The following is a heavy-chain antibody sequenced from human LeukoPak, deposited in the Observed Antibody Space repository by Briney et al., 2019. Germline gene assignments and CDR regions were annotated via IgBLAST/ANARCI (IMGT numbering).Heavy chain of an antibody. J-gene: IGHJ5*02. CDR1: GYTFTRYD. CDR3: ARGRRIVVPAARTRVNWFDP. Sequence: ASVKVSCKASGYTFTRYDINWVRQATGQGLEWMGWMNPNSGNTGYAQKFQGRVTMTRNTSISTAYMELSSLRSEDTAVYYCARGRRIVVPAARTRVNWFDPWGQGTLVTVSS. CDR2: MNPNSGNT. V-gene: IGHV1-8*01. D-gene: IGHD2-2*01.